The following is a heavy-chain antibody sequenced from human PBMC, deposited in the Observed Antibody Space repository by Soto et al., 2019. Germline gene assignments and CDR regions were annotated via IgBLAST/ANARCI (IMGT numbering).Heavy chain of an antibody. CDR2: ISWNSDTI. CDR3: LKASNVRSWTTFYFDY. Sequence: PVGSLRLSCVASGFIFDDYAMHWVRQAPGKGLEWVSGISWNSDTIDYADSVKGRFTISRDNAKNSLYLQMNSLRDEDTAFYYCLKASNVRSWTTFYFDYWNRGTLVTVSS. CDR1: GFIFDDYA. J-gene: IGHJ4*02. V-gene: IGHV3-9*01. D-gene: IGHD2-15*01.